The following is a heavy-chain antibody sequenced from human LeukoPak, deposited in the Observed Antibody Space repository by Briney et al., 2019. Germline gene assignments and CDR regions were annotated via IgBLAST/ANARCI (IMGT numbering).Heavy chain of an antibody. CDR2: ISYDGSNK. V-gene: IGHV3-30*03. D-gene: IGHD6-19*01. Sequence: GGPLRLSCAASGFTFSSYGMHWVRQAPGKGLEWVAVISYDGSNKYYADSVKGRFTISRDNSKNTLYLQMNSLRAEDTAVYYCARDLGSAVAGTYYFDYWGQGTLVTVSS. J-gene: IGHJ4*02. CDR1: GFTFSSYG. CDR3: ARDLGSAVAGTYYFDY.